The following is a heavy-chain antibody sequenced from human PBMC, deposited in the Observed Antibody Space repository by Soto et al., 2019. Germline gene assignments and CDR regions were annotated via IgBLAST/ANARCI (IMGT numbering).Heavy chain of an antibody. V-gene: IGHV4-39*07. Sequence: SETLSLTCIVSGGSISSSSYYWGWIRQPPGKGLEWIGSIYYSGSTYYNPSLKSRVTISVDTSKNQFSLKLSSVTAEDTAVYYCAKEQGYDSSGYSRRAFDPWGQGTLVTVSS. CDR2: IYYSGST. CDR1: GGSISSSSYY. CDR3: AKEQGYDSSGYSRRAFDP. D-gene: IGHD3-22*01. J-gene: IGHJ5*02.